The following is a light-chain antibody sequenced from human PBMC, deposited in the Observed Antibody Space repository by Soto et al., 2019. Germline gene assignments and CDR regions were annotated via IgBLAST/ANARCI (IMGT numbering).Light chain of an antibody. CDR1: QSVSSTY. Sequence: EIVLTQSPGTLSLSPGERATLSCRASQSVSSTYLASYQQNPGQAPSLLIYGASSRATGIPDRFSGSGSGRDIAVTIGRLERGGFEVDDWGHYGSAPWTFGQGTKVEIK. J-gene: IGKJ1*01. CDR3: GHYGSAPWT. V-gene: IGKV3-20*01. CDR2: GAS.